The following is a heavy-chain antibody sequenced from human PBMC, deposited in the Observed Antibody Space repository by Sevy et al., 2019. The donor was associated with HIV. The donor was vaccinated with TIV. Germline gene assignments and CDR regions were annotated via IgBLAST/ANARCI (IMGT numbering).Heavy chain of an antibody. J-gene: IGHJ4*02. D-gene: IGHD5-18*01. CDR1: GYTFTRYE. Sequence: ASVQVSCKASGYTFTRYEINWVRQATGQGLEWMGWMNPNSGDTGSVQKFQGRVTMNRNTSISTAYMELRSLRSDDTAVYYCARAIGTAVVTPVDYWGQGTLVTVSS. V-gene: IGHV1-8*01. CDR3: ARAIGTAVVTPVDY. CDR2: MNPNSGDT.